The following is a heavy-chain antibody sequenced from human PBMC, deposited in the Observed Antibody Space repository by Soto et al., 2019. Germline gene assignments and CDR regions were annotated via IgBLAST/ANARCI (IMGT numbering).Heavy chain of an antibody. Sequence: QVQLVQSGAEVKKPGASVKVSCKASGYTFTSYGISWVRRAPGQGLEWMGWISAYNGNTNYAQKLQGRVTMTTDTSTSTAYMELRSLRSDDTAVYYCARDSEPYGDYPGYNWFDPWGQGTLVTVSS. CDR2: ISAYNGNT. V-gene: IGHV1-18*04. D-gene: IGHD4-17*01. J-gene: IGHJ5*02. CDR3: ARDSEPYGDYPGYNWFDP. CDR1: GYTFTSYG.